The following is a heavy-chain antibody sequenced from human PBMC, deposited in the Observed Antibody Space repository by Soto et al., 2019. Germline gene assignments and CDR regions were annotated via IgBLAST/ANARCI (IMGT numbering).Heavy chain of an antibody. J-gene: IGHJ4*02. CDR2: IWYDGSNK. CDR3: AKMVATSGAHDY. D-gene: IGHD5-12*01. Sequence: PGGSLRLSCAASGFTFSSYGMHWVRQAPGKGLEWVAVIWYDGSNKYYADSVKGRFTISRDNSKNTLYLQMNSLRAEDTAVYYCAKMVATSGAHDYWGQGTLVTV. CDR1: GFTFSSYG. V-gene: IGHV3-33*06.